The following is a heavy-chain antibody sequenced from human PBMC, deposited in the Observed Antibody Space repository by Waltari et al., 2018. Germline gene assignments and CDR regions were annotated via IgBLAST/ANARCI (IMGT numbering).Heavy chain of an antibody. D-gene: IGHD5-12*01. CDR2: VSYDATMT. V-gene: IGHV3-74*01. CDR1: GVTFSPHW. Sequence: VQVVESGGGLVQPGGSLRLSCTASGVTFSPHWVHWVRQTPGKGLVWVSGVSYDATMTRLAEPVKDRFTISVDKARNAVHLQINCLRDEDTAVYVCGILVAVAPWGQGTLVTVSA. CDR3: GILVAVAP. J-gene: IGHJ5*02.